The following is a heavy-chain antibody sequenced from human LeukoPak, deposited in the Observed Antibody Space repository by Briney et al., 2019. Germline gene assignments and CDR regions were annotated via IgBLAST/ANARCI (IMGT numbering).Heavy chain of an antibody. J-gene: IGHJ6*03. CDR2: IHGGGDST. CDR1: GFTFTTYA. V-gene: IGHV3-23*01. CDR3: AKRGDYYYYYMDV. D-gene: IGHD3-10*01. Sequence: QPGGSLRLSCAASGFTFTTYAMNWVRQAPGKGLEWVSAIHGGGDSTYYADSVKGRFTISRDNSKNTLYLQMNSLRVEDTDVYYCAKRGDYYYYYMDVWGIGTTVTVSS.